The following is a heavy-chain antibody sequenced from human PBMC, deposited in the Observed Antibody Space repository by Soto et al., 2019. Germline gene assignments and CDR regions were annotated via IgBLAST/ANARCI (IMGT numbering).Heavy chain of an antibody. Sequence: QVQLVQSGAEVKKPGASVKVSCKASGYTFTSYGISWVRQAPGQGLEWMGWISAYTGNTNYAQKRQGRVTMTTETXXXXXXXXXXXXXXXXXXXXXXXXXXXYSGSYWGQGTLVTVSS. J-gene: IGHJ4*02. CDR3: XXXXXYSGSY. V-gene: IGHV1-18*01. CDR2: ISAYTGNT. D-gene: IGHD1-26*01. CDR1: GYTFTSYG.